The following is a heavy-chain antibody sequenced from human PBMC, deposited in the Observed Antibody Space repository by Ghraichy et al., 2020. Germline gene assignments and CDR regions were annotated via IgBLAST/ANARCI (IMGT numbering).Heavy chain of an antibody. V-gene: IGHV1-46*01. CDR3: ARQFGSCSNRGSCDGYFQH. D-gene: IGHD2-2*01. CDR2: INPSGGST. CDR1: GYTFTNYY. J-gene: IGHJ1*01. Sequence: ASVKVSCKASGYTFTNYYMHWVRQAPGHGLEWMGIINPSGGSTNYAQKFQGRVTMTRDTSTSTVYMEVSSLRSDDTAVYYCARQFGSCSNRGSCDGYFQHWGQGSLVTVSS.